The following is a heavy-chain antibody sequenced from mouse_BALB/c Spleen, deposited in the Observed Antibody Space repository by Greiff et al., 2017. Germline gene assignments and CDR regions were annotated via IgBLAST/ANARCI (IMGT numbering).Heavy chain of an antibody. V-gene: IGHV14-3*02. J-gene: IGHJ3*01. D-gene: IGHD1-2*01. CDR2: IDPANGNT. CDR1: GFNIKDTY. CDR3: ARKWFRFYYGLAWFAY. Sequence: EVQLQQSGAELVKPGASVKLSCTASGFNIKDTYMHWVKQRPEQGLEWIGRIDPANGNTKYDPKFQGKATITADTSSNTAYLQLSSLTSEDTSVYYCARKWFRFYYGLAWFAYWGQGTLVTVSA.